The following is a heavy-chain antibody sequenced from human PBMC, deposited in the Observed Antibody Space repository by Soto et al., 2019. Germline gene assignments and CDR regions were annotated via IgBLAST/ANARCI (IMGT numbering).Heavy chain of an antibody. CDR1: GGSISSSSYY. Sequence: SETLSLTCTVSGGSISSSSYYWGWIRQPPGKGLEWIGSIYYSGSTYYNPSLKSRVTISVDTSKNQFSLKLSSVTAADTAVYYCARQATYYDILTGYSEVIDYWGQGTLVTVSS. J-gene: IGHJ4*02. V-gene: IGHV4-39*01. D-gene: IGHD3-9*01. CDR3: ARQATYYDILTGYSEVIDY. CDR2: IYYSGST.